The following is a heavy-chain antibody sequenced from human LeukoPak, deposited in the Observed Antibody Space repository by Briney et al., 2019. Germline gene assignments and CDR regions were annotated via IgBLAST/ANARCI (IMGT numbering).Heavy chain of an antibody. J-gene: IGHJ6*03. V-gene: IGHV1-8*03. CDR3: ARGDSMDV. Sequence: ASVKVSCKASGYTFTSYDINWVRQATGQGLQWMGWMNPNSGKTGYAPKFQGRVTITRDTFITTAYMELSSLKFEDTAVYYCARGDSMDVWGKGTTVIVSS. CDR2: MNPNSGKT. CDR1: GYTFTSYD.